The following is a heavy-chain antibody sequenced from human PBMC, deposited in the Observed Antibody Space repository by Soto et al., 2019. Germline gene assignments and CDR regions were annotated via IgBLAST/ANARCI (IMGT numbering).Heavy chain of an antibody. V-gene: IGHV4-59*01. CDR1: GGSISTYY. CDR3: ARKPMNTHAFDI. CDR2: IYYTGNT. J-gene: IGHJ3*02. Sequence: QVQLQESGPGLVKPSETLSLTCTVSGGSISTYYWTWIRQPPGKGLEWIGYIYYTGNTYYNPSLKSRVTISVDTSKNQFSLKLSSVTAADTAVYYCARKPMNTHAFDIWGQGIMVTVSS.